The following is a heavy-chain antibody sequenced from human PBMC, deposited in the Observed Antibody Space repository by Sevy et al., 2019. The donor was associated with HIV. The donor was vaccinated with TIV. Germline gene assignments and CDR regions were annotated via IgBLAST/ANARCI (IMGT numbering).Heavy chain of an antibody. CDR2: IFSGGNT. J-gene: IGHJ1*01. CDR3: ALERLSSDVAEYFQN. Sequence: GGSLRLSCAASGFTVSGNYMSWVRQAPGKGLEWVSGIFSGGNTHFADSVKGRFTISRDNFMSSLFLQMNSLRTEDTAVYYCALERLSSDVAEYFQNWGQGTLVTVSS. V-gene: IGHV3-66*01. CDR1: GFTVSGNY. D-gene: IGHD1-1*01.